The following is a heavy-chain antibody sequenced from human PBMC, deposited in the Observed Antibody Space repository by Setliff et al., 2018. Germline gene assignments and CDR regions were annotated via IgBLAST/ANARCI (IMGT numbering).Heavy chain of an antibody. CDR2: IIPIFGTA. V-gene: IGHV1-69*13. CDR3: ARVVGFGYYMDV. Sequence: SVKVSCKASGGTFSNYAISWVRQAPGQGLEWMGGIIPIFGTANYAQKFQGRVAITADESTSTAYMELSSLRSEDTALYYCARVVGFGYYMDVWGKGTTVTVSS. J-gene: IGHJ6*03. D-gene: IGHD3-10*01. CDR1: GGTFSNYA.